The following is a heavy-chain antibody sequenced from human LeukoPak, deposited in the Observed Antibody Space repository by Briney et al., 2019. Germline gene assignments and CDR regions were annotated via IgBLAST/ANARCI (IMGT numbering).Heavy chain of an antibody. D-gene: IGHD1-26*01. Sequence: ASVKVSCKASGYTFTGYYMHWVRQAPRQGLEWMGRIIPIFGTTNYALKFQGRVTITTDESTSTAYMELSSLRSDDTAVYYCASFELGSGSYPFDYWGQGTLVTVSS. CDR3: ASFELGSGSYPFDY. CDR1: GYTFTGYY. CDR2: IIPIFGTT. V-gene: IGHV1-69*05. J-gene: IGHJ4*02.